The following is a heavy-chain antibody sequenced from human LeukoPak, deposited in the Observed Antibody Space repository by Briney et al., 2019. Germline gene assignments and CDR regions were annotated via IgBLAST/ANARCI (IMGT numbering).Heavy chain of an antibody. V-gene: IGHV1-2*02. CDR2: INPNSGGT. CDR3: ARGYCSSTSCYARNDFDY. J-gene: IGHJ4*02. D-gene: IGHD2-2*01. Sequence: ASVTVSFKASGYIFTDYYMHWVRQAPGQGREWMGWINPNSGGTNYAQKFQGRVTMTRDTSITTAYMELSRLRSDDTAVYYCARGYCSSTSCYARNDFDYWGQGTLVTVSS. CDR1: GYIFTDYY.